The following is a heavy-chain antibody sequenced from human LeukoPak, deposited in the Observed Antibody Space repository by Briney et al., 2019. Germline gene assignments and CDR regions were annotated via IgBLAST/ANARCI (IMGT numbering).Heavy chain of an antibody. CDR2: IYYSGST. V-gene: IGHV4-61*01. CDR1: GGSISSSSYY. Sequence: SETLSLTCTVSGGSISSSSYYWGWIRQPPGKGLEWIGYIYYSGSTNYNPSLKSRVTISVDTSKNQFSLKLSSVTAADTAVYYCAREVGQIDYWGQGTLVTVSS. J-gene: IGHJ4*02. CDR3: AREVGQIDY.